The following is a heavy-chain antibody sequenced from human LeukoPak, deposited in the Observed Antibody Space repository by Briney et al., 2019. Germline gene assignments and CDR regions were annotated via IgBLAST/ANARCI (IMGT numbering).Heavy chain of an antibody. J-gene: IGHJ4*02. CDR2: IYTSGSP. CDR3: AKDPRIQPKKQHAESGDY. CDR1: GGSISSYY. D-gene: IGHD6-13*01. V-gene: IGHV4-4*07. Sequence: SETLSLTCTVTGGSISSYYWTWIRQPAGKGLEWIGRIYTSGSPSYNPSLKSRVTMSVDTSKNQFSLKLSSVTAADTAVYYCAKDPRIQPKKQHAESGDYWGQGLLVTVSS.